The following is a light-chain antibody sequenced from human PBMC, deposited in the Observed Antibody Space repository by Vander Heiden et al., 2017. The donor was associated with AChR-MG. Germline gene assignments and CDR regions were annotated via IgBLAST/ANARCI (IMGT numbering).Light chain of an antibody. CDR3: QQRSNWPPLT. CDR1: QSVSSY. Sequence: EIVLTQSPATRSLSPGERATRSCRASQSVSSYLAWYQQKPGQAPRLLIYDASNRATGIPARFSGSGSGTDFTLTISSLEPEDFAVYYCQQRSNWPPLTFGQGTRLEIK. V-gene: IGKV3-11*01. J-gene: IGKJ5*01. CDR2: DAS.